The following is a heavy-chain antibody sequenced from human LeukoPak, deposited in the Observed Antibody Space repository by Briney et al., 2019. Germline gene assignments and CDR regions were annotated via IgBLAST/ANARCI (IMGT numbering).Heavy chain of an antibody. CDR2: IIPILGIA. J-gene: IGHJ5*02. V-gene: IGHV1-69*04. Sequence: SVKVSCKASGGTFSSYAISWVRQAPGQGLEWMGRIIPILGIANYAQKFQGRVTITADKSTSTAYMELSSLRSEDTAVYYCARVGRAARQVGWFDPWGQGTLVTVSS. CDR1: GGTFSSYA. D-gene: IGHD6-6*01. CDR3: ARVGRAARQVGWFDP.